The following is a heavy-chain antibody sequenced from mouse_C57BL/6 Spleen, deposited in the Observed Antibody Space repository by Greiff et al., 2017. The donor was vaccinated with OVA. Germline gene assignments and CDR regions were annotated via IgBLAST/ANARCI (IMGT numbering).Heavy chain of an antibody. J-gene: IGHJ2*01. Sequence: EVKLVESGGGLVKPGGSLKLSCAASGFTFSDYGMHWVRQAPEQGLEWVAYISSGSSTIYYADTVKGRFTISRDNAKNTLFLQMTSLRSEDTAVYYCARGDSSGYVGYWGQGTTLTVSS. D-gene: IGHD3-2*02. CDR3: ARGDSSGYVGY. CDR2: ISSGSSTI. V-gene: IGHV5-17*01. CDR1: GFTFSDYG.